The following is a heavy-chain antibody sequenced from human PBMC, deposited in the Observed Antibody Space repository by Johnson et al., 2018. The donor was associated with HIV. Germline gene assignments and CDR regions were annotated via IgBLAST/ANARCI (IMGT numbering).Heavy chain of an antibody. J-gene: IGHJ3*02. CDR3: ARAHFPYCGGDCYSFAFDI. Sequence: VQLVESGGGLVKPGGSLRLSCAASGFTFSDYYMSWIRQAPGKGLEWVSYITSTGITVYYAASVTGRFPIPRDNAKNSVYLQMNSLEAEDTAVYYCARAHFPYCGGDCYSFAFDIWGQGTVVTVSS. CDR1: GFTFSDYY. V-gene: IGHV3-11*04. D-gene: IGHD2-21*02. CDR2: ITSTGITV.